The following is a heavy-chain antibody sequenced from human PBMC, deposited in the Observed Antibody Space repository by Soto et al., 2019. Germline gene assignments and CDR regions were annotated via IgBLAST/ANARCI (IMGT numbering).Heavy chain of an antibody. D-gene: IGHD3-22*01. V-gene: IGHV1-18*01. J-gene: IGHJ4*02. CDR1: GYTFTSYG. CDR2: ISAYNGKT. CDR3: AREVQVYYDSSGYYLIDY. Sequence: QVQLVQSGAEVKKPGASVKVSCKASGYTFTSYGISWVRQAPGQGLEWMGWISAYNGKTNYAQKLQGRVTMTTDTSTSTAYMELRSLRSDDTAVYYCAREVQVYYDSSGYYLIDYWGQGTLVTVSS.